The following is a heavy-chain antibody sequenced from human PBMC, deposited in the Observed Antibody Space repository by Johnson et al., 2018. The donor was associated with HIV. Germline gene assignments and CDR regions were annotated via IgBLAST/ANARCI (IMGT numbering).Heavy chain of an antibody. Sequence: VQLVESGGGLVQPGGSLRLSCAASGFTFSTYWMNWVRLAPGQGLEWVSYSSSSGNTIYYADSVKGRITVSRDNAKNSLYLQMNSLRAEDTAVYYCAKDIVIFGVVIIDSVAFDIWGQGTMVTVSS. CDR2: SSSSGNTI. CDR1: GFTFSTYW. V-gene: IGHV3-48*04. J-gene: IGHJ3*02. CDR3: AKDIVIFGVVIIDSVAFDI. D-gene: IGHD3/OR15-3a*01.